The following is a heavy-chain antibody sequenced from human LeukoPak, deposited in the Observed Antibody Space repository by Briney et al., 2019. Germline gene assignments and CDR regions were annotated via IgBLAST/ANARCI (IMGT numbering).Heavy chain of an antibody. J-gene: IGHJ4*02. CDR1: GGSFSGYY. CDR3: ASPSDEYSSGWYGSALNY. CDR2: INHSGST. Sequence: SETLSLTCAVYGGSFSGYYWSWIRQPPGKGLEWIGEINHSGSTNYNPSLKSRVTISVDTSKNQFSLKLSSVTAADTAMYYCASPSDEYSSGWYGSALNYWGQGTLVTVSS. V-gene: IGHV4-34*01. D-gene: IGHD6-19*01.